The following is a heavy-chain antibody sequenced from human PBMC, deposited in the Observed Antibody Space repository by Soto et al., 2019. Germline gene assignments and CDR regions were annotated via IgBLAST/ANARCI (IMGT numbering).Heavy chain of an antibody. CDR1: GFTFSSYW. Sequence: GGSLRLSCAASGFTFSSYWMSWVRQAPGKGLEWVANIKQDGSEKYYVDSVKGRFTISRDNAKNSLYLQMNSLRAEDTAVYYCVRVRGYSGYVGHWFDPWGQGTLVTVSS. J-gene: IGHJ5*02. CDR3: VRVRGYSGYVGHWFDP. D-gene: IGHD5-12*01. CDR2: IKQDGSEK. V-gene: IGHV3-7*01.